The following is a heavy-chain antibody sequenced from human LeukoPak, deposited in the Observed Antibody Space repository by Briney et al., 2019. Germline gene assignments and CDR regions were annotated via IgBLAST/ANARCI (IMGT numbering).Heavy chain of an antibody. D-gene: IGHD2-21*02. Sequence: GGSLRLSCAASGFTFSNVWMNWVRQAPGKGLEWVGRIRSKTHGEAIDYAAPVRGRFTISRDDSKNTLYLQLNSLKTEDTAVYYCVTEVIIEVTGNDYWGQGSLVTVSS. V-gene: IGHV3-15*07. CDR1: GFTFSNVW. CDR3: VTEVIIEVTGNDY. CDR2: IRSKTHGEAI. J-gene: IGHJ4*02.